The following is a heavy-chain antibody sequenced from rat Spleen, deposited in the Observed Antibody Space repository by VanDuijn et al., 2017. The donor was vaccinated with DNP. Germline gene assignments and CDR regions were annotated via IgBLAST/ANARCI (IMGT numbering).Heavy chain of an antibody. CDR3: TRDYSATGY. Sequence: QVQLKESGPGLVQPSQTLSLTCTVSGFSLTSYTVSWVRQPPGKGLEWIAAMSSGGSTYYNSPLKSRLSISRDTSKSQVFLKMNSLQTEDTATYFCTRDYSATGYWGQGVMVTVSS. J-gene: IGHJ2*01. CDR1: GFSLTSYT. D-gene: IGHD1-1*01. V-gene: IGHV2-6*01. CDR2: MSSGGST.